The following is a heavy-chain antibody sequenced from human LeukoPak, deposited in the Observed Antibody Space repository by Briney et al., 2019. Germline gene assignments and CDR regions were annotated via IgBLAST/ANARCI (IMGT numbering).Heavy chain of an antibody. D-gene: IGHD2-2*01. CDR2: ISSSSSYI. CDR1: GFTFSSYS. Sequence: GGSLRLSCAASGFTFSSYSMNWVRQAPGKGLEWVSSISSSSSYIYHADSVKGRFTISRDSAKNSLYLQMNSLRAEDTAVYYCARSGSSTSCDYWGQGTLVTVSS. V-gene: IGHV3-21*01. J-gene: IGHJ4*02. CDR3: ARSGSSTSCDY.